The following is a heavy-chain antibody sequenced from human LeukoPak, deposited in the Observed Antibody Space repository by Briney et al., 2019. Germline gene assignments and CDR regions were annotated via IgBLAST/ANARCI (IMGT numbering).Heavy chain of an antibody. Sequence: GGSLRLSCAASRFTFSSYWMSWVRQAPGKGLEWVANIKQDGSEKYYVDSVKGRFTISRDNAKNSLYLQMNSLRVDDTAIYYCARDPGGSGWYRDWGQGTLVTVSS. D-gene: IGHD6-19*01. CDR3: ARDPGGSGWYRD. J-gene: IGHJ4*02. V-gene: IGHV3-7*04. CDR2: IKQDGSEK. CDR1: RFTFSSYW.